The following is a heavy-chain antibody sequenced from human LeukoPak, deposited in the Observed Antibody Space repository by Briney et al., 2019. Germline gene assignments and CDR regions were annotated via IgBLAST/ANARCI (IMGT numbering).Heavy chain of an antibody. CDR2: IYYSGST. V-gene: IGHV4-59*01. D-gene: IGHD2-2*01. J-gene: IGHJ5*02. Sequence: KSSETLSLTCTVSGGSISSYYWSWIRQPPGKGLEWIGYIYYSGSTNYNPSLKSRVTISVDTSKNQFSLKLSSVTAADTAVYYCAMTSTRPVDNWFDPWGQGTLVTVSS. CDR3: AMTSTRPVDNWFDP. CDR1: GGSISSYY.